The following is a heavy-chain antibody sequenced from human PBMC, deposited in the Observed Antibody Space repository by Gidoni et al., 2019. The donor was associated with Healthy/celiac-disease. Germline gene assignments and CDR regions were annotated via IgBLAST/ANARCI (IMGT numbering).Heavy chain of an antibody. Sequence: LAHIFSNDEKSYSTSLKSRLTISKDTSKSQVVLTMTNMDPVDTATYYCARIRDAFDIWGQGTMVTVSS. J-gene: IGHJ3*02. V-gene: IGHV2-26*01. CDR3: ARIRDAFDI. CDR2: IFSNDEK.